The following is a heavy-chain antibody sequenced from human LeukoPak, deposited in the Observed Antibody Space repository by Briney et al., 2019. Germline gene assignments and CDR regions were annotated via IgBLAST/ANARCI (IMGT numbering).Heavy chain of an antibody. D-gene: IGHD1-26*01. CDR1: GYILSELS. CDR2: FDAEEGET. Sequence: ASVKVSCKVSGYILSELSIHWVRQTPEEGLEWMGGFDAEEGETIYAQKFQGRVTLTEDTSTETAYMELSSLTSEDTAVYYCATPRVWYSGGKTSGSRFDYWGQGTLVTVSS. CDR3: ATPRVWYSGGKTSGSRFDY. V-gene: IGHV1-24*01. J-gene: IGHJ4*02.